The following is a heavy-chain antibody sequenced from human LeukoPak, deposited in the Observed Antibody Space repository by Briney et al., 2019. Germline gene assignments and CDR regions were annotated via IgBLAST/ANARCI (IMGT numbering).Heavy chain of an antibody. CDR3: ARVRHYSSTSCYGPAEYFQH. Sequence: GGSLRLSCAASGFTFSSYSMNWVRQAPGKGLEWVSSISSSSSYIYYADSVKGRFTISRDNAKNSLYLQMNSLRAEDTAVYYCARVRHYSSTSCYGPAEYFQHWGQGTLVTVSS. V-gene: IGHV3-21*01. CDR1: GFTFSSYS. J-gene: IGHJ1*01. CDR2: ISSSSSYI. D-gene: IGHD2-2*01.